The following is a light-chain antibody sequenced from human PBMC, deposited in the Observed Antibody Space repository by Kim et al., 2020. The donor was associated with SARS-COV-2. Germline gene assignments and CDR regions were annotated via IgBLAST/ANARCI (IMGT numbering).Light chain of an antibody. CDR2: YAS. J-gene: IGKJ2*01. V-gene: IGKV3-20*01. Sequence: GERATLSCRASQSVSSNYLVWYQQKPGQAPRLLIYYASSRATGIPDRFSGSGSQTDFTLTINGLETEDFALYYCQQYGTSTGYTFGQGTKLEI. CDR3: QQYGTSTGYT. CDR1: QSVSSNY.